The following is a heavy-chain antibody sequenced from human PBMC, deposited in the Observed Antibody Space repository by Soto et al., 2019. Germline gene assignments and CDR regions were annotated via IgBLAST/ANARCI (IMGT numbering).Heavy chain of an antibody. J-gene: IGHJ4*02. D-gene: IGHD3-22*01. CDR2: ISAYNGNT. V-gene: IGHV1-18*01. CDR3: AIDIYYDSSGYFDY. Sequence: ASVKVSCKASGYTFTSYGISWVRQAPGQGLEWMGWISAYNGNTNYAQKLQGRVTMTTDTSTSTAYMELRSLRSDDTAVYYCAIDIYYDSSGYFDYWGQGTLVTVSS. CDR1: GYTFTSYG.